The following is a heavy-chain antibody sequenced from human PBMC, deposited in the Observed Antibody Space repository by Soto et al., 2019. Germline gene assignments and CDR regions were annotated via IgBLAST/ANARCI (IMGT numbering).Heavy chain of an antibody. D-gene: IGHD3-3*01. CDR3: ARGSIIFGVVARSNWLDP. J-gene: IGHJ5*02. Sequence: QVQLQQWGAGLLKPAETLSLTCGVNGGSFSGYSWTWIRQPPGKGLEWIGEINHSGGTKYTPSLMSRVSISVDSSKRQFSLKVTSVTSADTAVYYCARGSIIFGVVARSNWLDPWGQGSLVTVSS. CDR2: INHSGGT. V-gene: IGHV4-34*01. CDR1: GGSFSGYS.